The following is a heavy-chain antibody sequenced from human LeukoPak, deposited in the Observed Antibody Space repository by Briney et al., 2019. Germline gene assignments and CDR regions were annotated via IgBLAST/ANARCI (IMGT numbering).Heavy chain of an antibody. J-gene: IGHJ4*02. D-gene: IGHD1-14*01. V-gene: IGHV4-4*02. CDR2: INRSGSP. CDR3: AREILGGFNPGAY. CDR1: LDSITSNF. Sequence: SETLSLTCTVSLDSITSNFWSWVRQPPGKGLEWIGEINRSGSPNYNPSLQSRVTISIDRSRNQIALELSSVTAADTAVYYCAREILGGFNPGAYWGQGTLVTVSS.